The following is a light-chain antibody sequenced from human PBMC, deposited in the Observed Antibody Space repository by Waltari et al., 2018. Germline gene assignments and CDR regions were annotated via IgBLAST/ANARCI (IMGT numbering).Light chain of an antibody. J-gene: IGLJ1*01. V-gene: IGLV1-47*01. CDR2: RND. Sequence: QSVLIQPPSVSGTPGQRVTISCSGANSNIGSNYVYWFAHLPGEAPKLLVFRNDQRPSGVTGRFSWSKSGTSASLAISGLQSEDEADFYCATWDDSLGGAIFGPGTKVTVL. CDR3: ATWDDSLGGAI. CDR1: NSNIGSNY.